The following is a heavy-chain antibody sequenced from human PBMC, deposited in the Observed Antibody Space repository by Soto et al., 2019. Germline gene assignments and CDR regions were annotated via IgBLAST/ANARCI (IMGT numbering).Heavy chain of an antibody. J-gene: IGHJ5*02. D-gene: IGHD2-8*01. CDR3: VVRGWFDP. Sequence: GGSLRLSCAASGFTVSSNYMSWVRQAPGKGLEWVSYISSSSSTIYYADSVEGRFTISRDNSKNTLYLQMNSLRAEDTAVYYPVVRGWFDPWGQGTLVTVSS. V-gene: IGHV3-48*01. CDR1: GFTVSSNY. CDR2: ISSSSSTI.